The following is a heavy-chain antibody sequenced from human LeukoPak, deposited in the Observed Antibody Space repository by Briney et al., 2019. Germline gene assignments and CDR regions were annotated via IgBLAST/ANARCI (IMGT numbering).Heavy chain of an antibody. Sequence: PGGSLRLSCAASGFTFSSYAMHWVRQAPGKGLEWVAVISYDGSNTDYADSMKGRFTISRDNSKNTLYLQMNSLRAEDTAVYYCARCRDYDFWSGSAVDYWGQGTLVTVSS. V-gene: IGHV3-30-3*01. CDR1: GFTFSSYA. CDR2: ISYDGSNT. J-gene: IGHJ4*02. D-gene: IGHD3-3*01. CDR3: ARCRDYDFWSGSAVDY.